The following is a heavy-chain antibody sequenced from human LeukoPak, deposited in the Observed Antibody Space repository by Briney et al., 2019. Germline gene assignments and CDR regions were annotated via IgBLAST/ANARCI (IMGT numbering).Heavy chain of an antibody. CDR2: INSNGDT. CDR1: GGSMSSYH. V-gene: IGHV4-4*07. D-gene: IGHD3-10*01. CDR3: ARDRGLDGSDQLDS. Sequence: SSETLSLTCTVSGGSMSSYHWIWIRQPAGKGLEWIGRINSNGDTVYNPSLKSRATMSLDMTNNQFSLKLSSVTAADTAVYYCARDRGLDGSDQLDSWGPGTLVTVSS. J-gene: IGHJ5*01.